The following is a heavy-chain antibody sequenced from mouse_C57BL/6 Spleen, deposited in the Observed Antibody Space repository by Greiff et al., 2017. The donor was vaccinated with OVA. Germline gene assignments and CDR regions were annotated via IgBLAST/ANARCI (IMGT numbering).Heavy chain of an antibody. D-gene: IGHD2-2*01. CDR1: GYSITSGYV. CDR3: ARGLRRYWYFDV. Sequence: EVKLMESGPGLVKPSQSLSLSCTASGYSITSGYVWHWIRHFPGNLLERLGIISYSGSTNYNPSFKSRTSLTHDTSQNHFFLKLNSVTTEDTAAYYCARGLRRYWYFDVWGTGTTVTVSS. V-gene: IGHV3-1*01. J-gene: IGHJ1*03. CDR2: ISYSGST.